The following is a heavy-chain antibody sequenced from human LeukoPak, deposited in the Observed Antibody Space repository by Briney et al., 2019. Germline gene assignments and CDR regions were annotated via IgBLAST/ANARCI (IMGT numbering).Heavy chain of an antibody. CDR2: IQQVGREK. Sequence: GGSLRLSCAAAGFTFSSYCMSWDRQAPGKGLGWVANIQQVGREKFHVDFVKGRFTTSRDNAENSLYMQMNSLRAEDTAVYYCASLYCSSTSCQDDYDYWGQGTLVTASS. D-gene: IGHD2-2*01. CDR1: GFTFSSYC. CDR3: ASLYCSSTSCQDDYDY. J-gene: IGHJ4*02. V-gene: IGHV3-7*01.